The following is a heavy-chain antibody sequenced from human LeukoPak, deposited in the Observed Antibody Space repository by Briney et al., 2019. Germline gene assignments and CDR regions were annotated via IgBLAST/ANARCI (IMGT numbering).Heavy chain of an antibody. V-gene: IGHV1-18*01. CDR1: GYTFTSYG. Sequence: ASVTVSCKASGYTFTSYGISWVRQAPGQGLEWMGWISAYNGNTNYAQKLQGRVTMTTDTSTSTAYMELRSLRSDDTAVYYCARDYPPYSSSAGAFDIWGQGTMVTVSS. D-gene: IGHD6-6*01. CDR2: ISAYNGNT. CDR3: ARDYPPYSSSAGAFDI. J-gene: IGHJ3*02.